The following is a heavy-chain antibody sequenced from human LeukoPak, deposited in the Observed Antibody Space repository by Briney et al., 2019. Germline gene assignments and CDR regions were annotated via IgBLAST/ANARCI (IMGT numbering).Heavy chain of an antibody. CDR1: RFSFSTYS. D-gene: IGHD4-17*01. CDR3: ASLHGDYVY. CDR2: ISSNSGDF. V-gene: IGHV3-21*01. J-gene: IGHJ4*02. Sequence: GESLRLSCTASRFSFSTYSMNWVRQAPGKGLEWVSCISSNSGDFYYADSVKGRFTISRDNAKNSLYLQMNSLRAEDTAVYYCASLHGDYVYWGQGTLVTVSS.